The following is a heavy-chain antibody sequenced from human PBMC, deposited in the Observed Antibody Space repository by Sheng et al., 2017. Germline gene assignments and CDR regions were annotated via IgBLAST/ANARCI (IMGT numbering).Heavy chain of an antibody. Sequence: EVQLVESGGDLVHPGGSLRLSCAASGFTFSNHAMSWVRQAPGKGPEWVSGISASGDSTYYADSVKGRLTTSRDNSKDTLYLQMNSLKAEDTALYYCVQDSPKAWWFGELFQWGQGTLVTVSS. CDR3: VQDSPKAWWFGELFQ. CDR1: GFTFSNHA. J-gene: IGHJ4*02. D-gene: IGHD3-10*01. V-gene: IGHV3-23*04. CDR2: ISASGDST.